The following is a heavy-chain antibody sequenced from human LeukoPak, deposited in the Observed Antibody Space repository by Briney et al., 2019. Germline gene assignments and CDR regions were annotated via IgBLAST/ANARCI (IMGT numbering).Heavy chain of an antibody. CDR3: ARDGEYGTGSYYRGCFDY. D-gene: IGHD3-10*01. CDR2: IHPRSGET. Sequence: GASVKVSCKASEYTFIAYYMHWVRQAPGQGLEWMGWIHPRSGETNYAYKFRGRVTMTRDTSISTTYMDLGSLGSDDTAVYYCARDGEYGTGSYYRGCFDYWGQGTLVTVSS. V-gene: IGHV1-2*02. CDR1: EYTFIAYY. J-gene: IGHJ4*02.